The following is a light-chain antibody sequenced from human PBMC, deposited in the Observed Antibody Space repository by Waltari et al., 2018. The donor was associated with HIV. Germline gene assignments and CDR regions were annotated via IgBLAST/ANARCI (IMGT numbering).Light chain of an antibody. J-gene: IGLJ1*01. CDR3: GTWDSSLSAYV. CDR1: ISNVGENY. V-gene: IGLV1-51*02. Sequence: QSVMTQPPSVSAAPGPKVTISCSGGISNVGENYVSWYQQVPGEAPKRLMYENNKRPSGIPDRFSGSKSGTSATLDITGLQTGDEADYYCGTWDSSLSAYVFGTGTKVPVL. CDR2: ENN.